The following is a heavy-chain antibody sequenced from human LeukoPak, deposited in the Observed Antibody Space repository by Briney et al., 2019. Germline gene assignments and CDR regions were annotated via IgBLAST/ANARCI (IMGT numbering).Heavy chain of an antibody. CDR3: AKEPNPYSSGWYFQD. D-gene: IGHD6-25*01. J-gene: IGHJ1*01. V-gene: IGHV3-30*18. Sequence: QAGRSLRLSCAASGFTFTNYGMQWVRQAPGKGLEWVAVVSHDGSTTFYADSVKGRFTISRDNSKNTLDLQMHSLRPEDTAVYYCAKEPNPYSSGWYFQDWGQGTLVTVSS. CDR1: GFTFTNYG. CDR2: VSHDGSTT.